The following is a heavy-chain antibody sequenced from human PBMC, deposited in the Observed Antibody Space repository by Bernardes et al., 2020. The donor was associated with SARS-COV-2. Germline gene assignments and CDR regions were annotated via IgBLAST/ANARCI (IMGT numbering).Heavy chain of an antibody. CDR1: GGSISSSSYY. Sequence: ETLSLTCTVSGGSISSSSYYWGWIRQPPGKGLEWIGSIYYSGSTYYNPSLKSRVTISVDTSKNQFSLKLSSVTAADTAVYYCARSQVGITIFGVVIIPWFDPWGQGTLVTVSS. CDR2: IYYSGST. D-gene: IGHD3-3*01. V-gene: IGHV4-39*01. J-gene: IGHJ5*02. CDR3: ARSQVGITIFGVVIIPWFDP.